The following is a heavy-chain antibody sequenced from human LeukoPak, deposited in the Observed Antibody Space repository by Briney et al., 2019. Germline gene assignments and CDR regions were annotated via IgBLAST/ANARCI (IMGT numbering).Heavy chain of an antibody. Sequence: ASVKVSCKTSGYTFTSYYMHWVRQASGQGLEWMGIINPSGGSTSYAQKFQGRVTMTRDTSTSTLYMELSSLRSEDTAVYYCARAGLLVGGFDYWGQGTLVTVSS. CDR1: GYTFTSYY. CDR3: ARAGLLVGGFDY. D-gene: IGHD2-21*02. CDR2: INPSGGST. J-gene: IGHJ4*02. V-gene: IGHV1-46*01.